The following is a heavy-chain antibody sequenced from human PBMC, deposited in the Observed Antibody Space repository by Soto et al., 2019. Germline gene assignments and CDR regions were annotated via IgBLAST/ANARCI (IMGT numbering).Heavy chain of an antibody. CDR2: IFYSDSF. J-gene: IGHJ4*02. Sequence: QVQLQESGPGLVKSSQTLSLTCTVSGGSISSGGSYWSWLRQRPGTGLAWLGYIFYSDSFYYTPSLSGRVVTLADTSKNQFNIKLSSVTDADTAVYYCARAPETPPILGVGRPYFFDFWGQGTLGTVSS. CDR3: ARAPETPPILGVGRPYFFDF. CDR1: GGSISSGGSY. V-gene: IGHV4-31*03. D-gene: IGHD3-3*01.